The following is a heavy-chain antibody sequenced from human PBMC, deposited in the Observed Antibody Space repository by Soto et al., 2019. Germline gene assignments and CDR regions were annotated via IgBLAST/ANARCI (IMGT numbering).Heavy chain of an antibody. J-gene: IGHJ3*02. CDR2: IIPIFGTA. V-gene: IGHV1-69*06. Sequence: SVKVSCKASGGTFSSYAISWVRQAPGQGLEWMGGIIPIFGTANYAQKFQGRVTITADKSTSTAYMELSSLRSEDTAVYYCARDTPAPGTSFDIWGEGTMVTVS. D-gene: IGHD3-10*01. CDR1: GGTFSSYA. CDR3: ARDTPAPGTSFDI.